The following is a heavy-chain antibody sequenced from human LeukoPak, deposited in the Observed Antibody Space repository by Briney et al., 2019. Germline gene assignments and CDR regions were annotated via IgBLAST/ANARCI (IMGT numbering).Heavy chain of an antibody. V-gene: IGHV1-3*01. CDR1: GYTFTSYA. CDR3: ARDADGDYVMDY. J-gene: IGHJ4*02. CDR2: INAGNGNT. Sequence: ASVKVSCKASGYTFTSYAMHWVRQAPGQRLEWMGWINAGNGNTKYSQKFQGRVTITRDTSASTAYMELSSLRSEDTAVYYCARDADGDYVMDYWGQRTLVTVSS. D-gene: IGHD4-17*01.